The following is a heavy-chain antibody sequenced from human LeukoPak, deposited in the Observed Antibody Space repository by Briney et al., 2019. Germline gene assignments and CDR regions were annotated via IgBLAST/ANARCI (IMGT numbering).Heavy chain of an antibody. J-gene: IGHJ4*02. CDR3: HPLGYTSN. CDR1: GFTFSSYA. V-gene: IGHV3-23*01. D-gene: IGHD6-19*01. CDR2: ISGSGGST. Sequence: PGGSLRLSCAASGFTFSSYAMSWVRQAPGKGLEWVSAISGSGGSTYYADSVKGRFTISRDNAKNTLYLQMNNLRVEDTALYFCHPLGYTSNWGQGTLVTVSS.